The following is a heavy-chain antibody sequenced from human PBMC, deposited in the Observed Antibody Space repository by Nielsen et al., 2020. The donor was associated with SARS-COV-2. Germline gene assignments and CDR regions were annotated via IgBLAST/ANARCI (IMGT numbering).Heavy chain of an antibody. CDR2: ITTSTPYT. CDR3: ARGQGVTIFGPYTHYGMDV. CDR1: GFTFSSYA. Sequence: GESLKISCAASGFTFSSYAMSWVRQAPGKGLEWVSSITTSTPYTSHADSVKGRFTISRDTAKNSLFLQMNSLRAEDTAVYYCARGQGVTIFGPYTHYGMDVWGQGTTVTVSS. D-gene: IGHD3-3*01. V-gene: IGHV3-21*04. J-gene: IGHJ6*02.